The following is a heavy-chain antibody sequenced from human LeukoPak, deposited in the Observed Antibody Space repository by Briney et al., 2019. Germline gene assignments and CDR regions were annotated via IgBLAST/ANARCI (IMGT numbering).Heavy chain of an antibody. CDR3: ARGADGVSSNSRGWFDP. D-gene: IGHD2-15*01. V-gene: IGHV3-30*02. CDR2: IRYDGSIK. Sequence: GGSLRLSCAASGFTFSDYGMVWVRQAPGKGLEWVAFIRYDGSIKYYTDSVKDRFTVSRDNSRNTLYLQMNTLRAEDTAVYSCARGADGVSSNSRGWFDPWGQGTLVTVSS. CDR1: GFTFSDYG. J-gene: IGHJ5*02.